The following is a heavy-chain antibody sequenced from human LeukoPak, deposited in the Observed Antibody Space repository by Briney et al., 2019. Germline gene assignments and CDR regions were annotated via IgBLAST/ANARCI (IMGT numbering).Heavy chain of an antibody. CDR1: GFTFSSYA. Sequence: GESLRLSCAASGFTFSSYAMNWARQAPGKGLEWVASINHNGNVNYYVDSVKGRFTISRDNAKSSLYLQMSNLRAEDTAVYFCARGGGLDVWGQGATVTVSS. J-gene: IGHJ6*02. D-gene: IGHD3-16*01. CDR2: INHNGNVN. CDR3: ARGGGLDV. V-gene: IGHV3-7*03.